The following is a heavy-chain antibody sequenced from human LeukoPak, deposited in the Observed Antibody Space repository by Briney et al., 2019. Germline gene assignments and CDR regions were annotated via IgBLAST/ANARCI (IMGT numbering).Heavy chain of an antibody. J-gene: IGHJ5*02. D-gene: IGHD3-22*01. CDR1: GGSFSGYY. V-gene: IGHV4-34*01. CDR2: INHSGST. CDR3: ARLGYCYDSSGYYPNWFDP. Sequence: PSETLSLTCAVYGGSFSGYYWSWIRQPPGKGLEWIGEINHSGSTNYNPSLKSRVTISVDTSKNQFSLKLSSVTAADTAVYYCARLGYCYDSSGYYPNWFDPSRQGTLVTVSS.